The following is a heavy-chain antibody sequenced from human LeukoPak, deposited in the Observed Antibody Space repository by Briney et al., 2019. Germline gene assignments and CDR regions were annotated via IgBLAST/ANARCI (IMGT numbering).Heavy chain of an antibody. CDR3: ARIPHPDYADAQ. CDR2: ISSSGGTM. J-gene: IGHJ4*02. Sequence: GGSLRLSCEASVFTVSGFEINWVRQAPGKGLEWVSYISSSGGTMDYADSVKGRFTVSRDNGKKLVHLQLNSLRAEDTAVYFCARIPHPDYADAQWGQGTLVIVSS. V-gene: IGHV3-48*03. D-gene: IGHD4-17*01. CDR1: VFTVSGFE.